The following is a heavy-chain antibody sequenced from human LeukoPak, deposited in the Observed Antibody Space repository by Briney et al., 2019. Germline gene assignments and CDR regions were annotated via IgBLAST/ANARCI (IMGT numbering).Heavy chain of an antibody. CDR2: LYPGVSP. CDR1: GGPIYSYY. V-gene: IGHV4-4*07. CDR3: ARLRFYDSTGYSPGHYMDV. J-gene: IGHJ6*03. D-gene: IGHD3-22*01. Sequence: SETLSLTCTVSGGPIYSYYWSWIRQTAGKGLEWIGRLYPGVSPNYNPSLKSRVTMSVDTSKEQFALKLNTVTAADTAVYYCARLRFYDSTGYSPGHYMDVWGKGTTVTVSS.